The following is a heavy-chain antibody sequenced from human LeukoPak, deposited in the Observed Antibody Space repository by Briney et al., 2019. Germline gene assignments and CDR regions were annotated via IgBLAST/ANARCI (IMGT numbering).Heavy chain of an antibody. Sequence: ASVKDSCKASGYTFTSYYMHWVRQAPGQGLEWMGIINPSGGSTSYAQKFQGRVTMPRDTSTSTAYMELSSLRSEDTAMYYCARDRDSSGPPSDYWGQGTLVTVSS. D-gene: IGHD3-22*01. J-gene: IGHJ4*02. V-gene: IGHV1-46*01. CDR2: INPSGGST. CDR1: GYTFTSYY. CDR3: ARDRDSSGPPSDY.